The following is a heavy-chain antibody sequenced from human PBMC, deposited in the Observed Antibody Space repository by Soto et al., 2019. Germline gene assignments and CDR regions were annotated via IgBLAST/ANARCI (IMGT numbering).Heavy chain of an antibody. CDR1: GGSISSYY. CDR2: IYYSGST. Sequence: QVQLQESGPGLVKPSETLSLTCTVSGGSISSYYWSWIRQPPGKGLEWIGYIYYSGSTNYNPSLKSRVTISVDTSKNQFSLKLSSVTAADTAVYYCASTVDGMWFDPWGQGTLVTVSS. CDR3: ASTVDGMWFDP. J-gene: IGHJ5*02. D-gene: IGHD6-19*01. V-gene: IGHV4-59*01.